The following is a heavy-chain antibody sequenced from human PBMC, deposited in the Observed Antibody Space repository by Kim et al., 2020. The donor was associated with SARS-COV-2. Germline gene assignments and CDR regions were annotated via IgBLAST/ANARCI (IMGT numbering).Heavy chain of an antibody. V-gene: IGHV3-33*01. J-gene: IGHJ6*02. CDR3: ARTLVRSGYYGMDV. Sequence: ADAAKGRFTITRDKSKSTLYLRMNSLRAEDTAVYYCARTLVRSGYYGMDVWGQGTTVTVSS. D-gene: IGHD3-10*01.